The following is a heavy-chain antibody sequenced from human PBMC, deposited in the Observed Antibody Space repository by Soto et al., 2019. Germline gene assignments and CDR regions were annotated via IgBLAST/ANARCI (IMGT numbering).Heavy chain of an antibody. CDR3: ARTSSIETVYYYGTDV. D-gene: IGHD2-15*01. CDR1: GFAFRDYE. CDR2: ISSGAFTI. V-gene: IGHV3-48*03. Sequence: PGGSLRLSCIWSGFAFRDYEMNWVRQAPGKGLEWVAYISSGAFTIYYADSVRGRFTVSRDNAKNSLYLQMNSLRDEDAAVYYCARTSSIETVYYYGTDVSGQYPRSPPA. J-gene: IGHJ6*02.